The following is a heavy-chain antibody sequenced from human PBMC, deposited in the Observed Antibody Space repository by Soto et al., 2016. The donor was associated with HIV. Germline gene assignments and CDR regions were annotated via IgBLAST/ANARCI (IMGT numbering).Heavy chain of an antibody. CDR2: IYHSGST. CDR3: ARRGIPVAGTVWFDP. D-gene: IGHD6-19*01. J-gene: IGHJ5*02. V-gene: IGHV4-38-2*01. CDR1: GYSISSSYF. Sequence: QVQLQESGPGLVKPSETLSLTCAVSGYSISSSYFWGWIRQPPGKGLEWIGSIYHSGSTYYNSSLKSRVTISLDTSKNQFSLKLSSVTAADTAVYYCARRGIPVAGTVWFDPWGQGTLVTVSS.